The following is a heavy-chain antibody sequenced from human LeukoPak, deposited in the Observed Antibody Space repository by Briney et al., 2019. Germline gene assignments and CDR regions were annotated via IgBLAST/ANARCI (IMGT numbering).Heavy chain of an antibody. V-gene: IGHV3-74*01. CDR1: GFTFSNYW. Sequence: GGSLRLSCAASGFTFSNYWMHWVRQKQKKKTQQNTRNKSDGTNTSYADSVKGRFTISRDNAKNSLYLQMNSLRAEDTAVYYCARDRFNDAFDIWGQGTMVTVSS. J-gene: IGHJ3*02. CDR3: ARDRFNDAFDI. CDR2: NKSDGTNT.